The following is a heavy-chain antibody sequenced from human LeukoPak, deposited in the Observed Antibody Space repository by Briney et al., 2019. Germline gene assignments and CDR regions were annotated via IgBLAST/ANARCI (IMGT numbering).Heavy chain of an antibody. Sequence: ASVKVSCKASGYTFTSYDINWVRQATGQGLEWMGWVNPNSGNTGYAQKFQGRVTMTRNTSISTAYMELSSLRSEDTAVYYCARNRPSSSYYYYGMDVRGQGTTVTVSS. D-gene: IGHD6-6*01. CDR3: ARNRPSSSYYYYGMDV. CDR2: VNPNSGNT. J-gene: IGHJ6*02. CDR1: GYTFTSYD. V-gene: IGHV1-8*01.